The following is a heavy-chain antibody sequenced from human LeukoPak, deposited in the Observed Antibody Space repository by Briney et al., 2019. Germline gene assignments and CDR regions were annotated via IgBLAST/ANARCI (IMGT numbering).Heavy chain of an antibody. D-gene: IGHD2-15*01. CDR2: IYYSGST. CDR1: GGSVSSGSYY. J-gene: IGHJ4*02. Sequence: SKTLSLTCTVSGGSVSSGSYYWSWIRQPPGKGLEWIGYIYYSGSTNYNPSLKSRVTISVDTSKTQFSLKLSSVTAADTAVYYCARDSDLGYCSGGSCNYYFDYWGQGTLVTVSS. V-gene: IGHV4-61*01. CDR3: ARDSDLGYCSGGSCNYYFDY.